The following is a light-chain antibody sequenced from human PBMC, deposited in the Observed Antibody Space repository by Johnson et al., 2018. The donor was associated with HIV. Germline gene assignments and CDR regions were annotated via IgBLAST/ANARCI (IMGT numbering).Light chain of an antibody. CDR1: SSNIGNHY. CDR2: DNN. V-gene: IGLV1-51*01. Sequence: QSVLTQPPSVSEAPGQKVTISCSGTSSNIGNHYVSWYQLLPGTATTLLIYDNNQRHSGIPDRFSVSKSGTSATLVITRLQTGDEADYYCGTWDSSLRTYVFGSGTKVTVL. J-gene: IGLJ1*01. CDR3: GTWDSSLRTYV.